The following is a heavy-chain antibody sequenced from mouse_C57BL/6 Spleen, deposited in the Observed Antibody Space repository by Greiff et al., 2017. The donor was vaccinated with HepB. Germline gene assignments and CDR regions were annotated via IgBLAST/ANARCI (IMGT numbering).Heavy chain of an antibody. J-gene: IGHJ4*01. Sequence: QVQLQQSGAELARPGASVKLSCKASGYTFTSYGISWVKQRTGQGLEWIGEIYPRSGNTYYNEKFKGKATLTADKSSSTAYMELRSLTSEDSAVYFCARSGPVVATGEAMDYWGQGTSVTVSS. CDR1: GYTFTSYG. D-gene: IGHD1-1*01. V-gene: IGHV1-81*01. CDR3: ARSGPVVATGEAMDY. CDR2: IYPRSGNT.